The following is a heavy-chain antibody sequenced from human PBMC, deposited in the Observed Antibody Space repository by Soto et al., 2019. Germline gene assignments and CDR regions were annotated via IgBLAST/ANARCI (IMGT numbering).Heavy chain of an antibody. J-gene: IGHJ4*02. CDR3: AGGPNPYNFDY. Sequence: QVQLQESGPGLVKPSETLFLTCTVSGGSINNYKWSWIRQPPGKEPEWIGHVSYSGNTNYNPSLTSRVTISVDTSKNLFSLKLRSVTAADTALYYCAGGPNPYNFDYWGQGTLVTVSS. CDR1: GGSINNYK. D-gene: IGHD1-1*01. CDR2: VSYSGNT. V-gene: IGHV4-59*01.